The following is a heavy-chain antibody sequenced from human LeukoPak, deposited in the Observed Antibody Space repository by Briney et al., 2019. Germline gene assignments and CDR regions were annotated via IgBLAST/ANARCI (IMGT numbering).Heavy chain of an antibody. CDR2: IYPGDSDT. D-gene: IGHD6-19*01. Sequence: GESLKISCKGSGYNFTSFWIGWVRQMPGKGVEWMGIIYPGDSDTRYSPSFQGQVTISADKSISTAYLQWSSLKASDTAMYYCARRKGIAVAGDAFDIWGQGTMVTVSS. V-gene: IGHV5-51*01. CDR3: ARRKGIAVAGDAFDI. J-gene: IGHJ3*02. CDR1: GYNFTSFW.